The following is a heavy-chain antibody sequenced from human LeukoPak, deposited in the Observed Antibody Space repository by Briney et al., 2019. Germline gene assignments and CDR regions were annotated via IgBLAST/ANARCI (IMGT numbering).Heavy chain of an antibody. CDR2: IYHSGST. CDR3: ARGGAARLHFQN. D-gene: IGHD6-6*01. V-gene: IGHV4-59*01. Sequence: SDTLSLTCTVSGGSISTYYWNWIRQPPGKGLEWIGYIYHSGSTNYNPSLQSRVTISVDASKNQFSLNLNSVTAADTAVYYCARGGAARLHFQNWGQGTLVTVSS. J-gene: IGHJ1*01. CDR1: GGSISTYY.